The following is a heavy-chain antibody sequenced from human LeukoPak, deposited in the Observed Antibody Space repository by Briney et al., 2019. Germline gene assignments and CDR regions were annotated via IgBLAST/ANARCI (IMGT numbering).Heavy chain of an antibody. D-gene: IGHD6-13*01. V-gene: IGHV4-34*01. Sequence: SETLSLTCAVYGGSFSGYYWNWIRQPPGKGLEWIGEINHSGSTNYNPSLKSRVTISVDTSKNQFSLKLSSVTAADTAVYYCARATGYSSRGYFDYWGQGTLVTVSS. CDR1: GGSFSGYY. J-gene: IGHJ4*02. CDR2: INHSGST. CDR3: ARATGYSSRGYFDY.